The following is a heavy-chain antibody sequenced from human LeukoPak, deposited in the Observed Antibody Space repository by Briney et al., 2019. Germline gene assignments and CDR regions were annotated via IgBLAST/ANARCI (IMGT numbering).Heavy chain of an antibody. CDR2: IYHSGST. CDR3: ARSPEYGSYYYYGMDV. CDR1: GGSISSSNW. V-gene: IGHV4-4*02. Sequence: SETLSLTCAVSGGSISSSNWWSWVRQPPGKGLEWIGEIYHSGSTNYNPSLKGRVTISVDKSKNQFSLKLSSVTAADTAVYYCARSPEYGSYYYYGMDVWGQGTTVTVSS. D-gene: IGHD2/OR15-2a*01. J-gene: IGHJ6*02.